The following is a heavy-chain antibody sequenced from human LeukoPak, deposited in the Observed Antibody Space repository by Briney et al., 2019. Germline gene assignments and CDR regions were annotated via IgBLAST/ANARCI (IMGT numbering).Heavy chain of an antibody. CDR1: GGSISSGGYY. CDR2: IYYSGST. Sequence: SETLSLTCTVSGGSISSGGYYWSWIRQPPGKGLEWIAYIYYSGSTEFNPSLKSRVTISVDTSKNQFSLKLNSVTAADTAVYYCARDRGAALDYWGQGTLVTVSS. J-gene: IGHJ4*02. D-gene: IGHD6-6*01. V-gene: IGHV4-61*08. CDR3: ARDRGAALDY.